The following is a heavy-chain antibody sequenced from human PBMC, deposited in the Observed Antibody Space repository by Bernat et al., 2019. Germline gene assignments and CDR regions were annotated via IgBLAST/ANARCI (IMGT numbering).Heavy chain of an antibody. D-gene: IGHD6-6*01. CDR1: GYTFTGYY. J-gene: IGHJ5*02. V-gene: IGHV1-2*06. CDR2: INPNSGGT. Sequence: QVQLVQSGAEVKKPGASVKVSCKASGYTFTGYYMHWVRQAPGQGLEWMGRINPNSGGTNYAQKFQGRVTMTRDTSISTAYMERSRLRSDDTAVYYCARGGRIAARPGYGNWFDPWGQGTLVTVSS. CDR3: ARGGRIAARPGYGNWFDP.